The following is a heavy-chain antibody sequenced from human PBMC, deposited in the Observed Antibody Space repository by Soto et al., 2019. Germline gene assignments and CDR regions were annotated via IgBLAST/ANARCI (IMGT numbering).Heavy chain of an antibody. V-gene: IGHV1-18*01. J-gene: IGHJ4*02. CDR2: ISANNDHT. CDR1: GYTLNTYG. Sequence: QVQLVQSGAEVKKPGASVKVSCKASGYTLNTYGITWVRQAPGQGLEWMGWISANNDHTNYPQKLQGRVTMTTDTATSTAYMELRRLSSDDTAVYYCARGTYFDYWGQGTLVTVSS. CDR3: ARGTYFDY.